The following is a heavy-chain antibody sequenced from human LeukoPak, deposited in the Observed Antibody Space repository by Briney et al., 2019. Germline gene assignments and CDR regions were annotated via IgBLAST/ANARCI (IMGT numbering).Heavy chain of an antibody. J-gene: IGHJ6*04. V-gene: IGHV1-46*01. D-gene: IGHD2-2*03. CDR3: ARDVDIVVVPGLGGYYYYGMDV. CDR1: GYTFTSYG. Sequence: GASVKVSCKASGYTFTSYGISWVRQAPGQGLEWMGIINPSGGSTSYAQKFQGRVTMTRDTSTSTVYMELSSLRSEDTAVYYCARDVDIVVVPGLGGYYYYGMDVWGKGTTVTVSS. CDR2: INPSGGST.